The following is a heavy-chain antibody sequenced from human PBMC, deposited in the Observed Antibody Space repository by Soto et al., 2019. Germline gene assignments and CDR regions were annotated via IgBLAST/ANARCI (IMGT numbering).Heavy chain of an antibody. D-gene: IGHD3-10*01. Sequence: QVQLVQSGPEVKEPGASVKVSCKASGYTFTSYGITWVRQAAGQGPEWMGWISPNNGNTNYAQKRQGRVTLTTDTSTSTAYMELRSLRSDDAAVYYCTRKPGGAAIDYWGQGTLVSVSS. CDR2: ISPNNGNT. J-gene: IGHJ4*02. CDR3: TRKPGGAAIDY. CDR1: GYTFTSYG. V-gene: IGHV1-18*01.